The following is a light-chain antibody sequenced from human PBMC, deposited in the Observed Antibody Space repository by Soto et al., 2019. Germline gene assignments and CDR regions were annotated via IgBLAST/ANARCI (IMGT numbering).Light chain of an antibody. CDR3: CSHAGNYKYV. CDR1: SSGVGAYNA. CDR2: DVN. Sequence: QSVLTQPHAVSGSPGQSDTISCTGTSSGVGAYNATSRYPQRPRTAPRRINYDVNKRPSEVPDRYTGTKSGNTTPLTISVLQAEDEANYSCCSHAGNYKYVFGSGTKVTVL. V-gene: IGLV2-11*01. J-gene: IGLJ1*01.